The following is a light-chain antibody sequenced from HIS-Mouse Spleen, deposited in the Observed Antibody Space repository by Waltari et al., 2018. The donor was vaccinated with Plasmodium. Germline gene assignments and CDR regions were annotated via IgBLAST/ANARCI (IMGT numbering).Light chain of an antibody. CDR2: EDS. V-gene: IGLV3-10*01. J-gene: IGLJ3*02. Sequence: SYELTQPPSVSVSPGQTARITCSGDTLPKNYAYWYQQKSGQAPVLVIYEDSKRPSGIPERFSGSRSGKMATLTISGAQVEDEADYYCYSTDSSGNHRVFGGGTKLTVL. CDR1: TLPKNY. CDR3: YSTDSSGNHRV.